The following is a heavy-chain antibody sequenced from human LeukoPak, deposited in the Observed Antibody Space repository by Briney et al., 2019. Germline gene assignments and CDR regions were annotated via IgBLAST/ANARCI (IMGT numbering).Heavy chain of an antibody. CDR3: ASEGLYCSSTSCYGGVFDY. CDR1: GFTVSSNY. J-gene: IGHJ4*02. Sequence: GGSLRLSCAAPGFTVSSNYMSWVRQAPGKGLEGGSGIYSGGSTYYADSVKGRFTISRDNSKNTLYLQMNSLRAEDTAVYYCASEGLYCSSTSCYGGVFDYWGQGTLVTVSS. D-gene: IGHD2-2*01. V-gene: IGHV3-53*01. CDR2: IYSGGST.